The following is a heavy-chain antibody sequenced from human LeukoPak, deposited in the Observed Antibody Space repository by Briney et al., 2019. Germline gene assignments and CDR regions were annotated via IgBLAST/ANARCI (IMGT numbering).Heavy chain of an antibody. D-gene: IGHD6-19*01. J-gene: IGHJ4*02. CDR3: ARGRSSGCVDY. V-gene: IGHV4-34*01. Sequence: SETLSLTCAVYGGSFSGYYWSWIRQPPGKGLEWIGEINHSGSTNYNPSLKSRVTISVDTSKNQFSLKLSSVTAANTAVYYCARGRSSGCVDYWGQGTLVTVSS. CDR2: INHSGST. CDR1: GGSFSGYY.